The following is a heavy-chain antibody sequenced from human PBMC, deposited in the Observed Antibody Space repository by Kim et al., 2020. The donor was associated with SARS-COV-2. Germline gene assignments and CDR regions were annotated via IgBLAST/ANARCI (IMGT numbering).Heavy chain of an antibody. CDR2: VGDSGDKT. D-gene: IGHD6-19*01. J-gene: IGHJ6*02. V-gene: IGHV3-23*01. CDR1: GFTFSTYS. CDR3: AKAVGWLYGFDA. Sequence: GGSLRLSCAASGFTFSTYSMNWVRQAPGKGLEWVSTVGDSGDKTYYADSVKGRFTISRDNSKNTMYLLMTGLRAEDTAVYFCAKAVGWLYGFDAWGQGTTVTVS.